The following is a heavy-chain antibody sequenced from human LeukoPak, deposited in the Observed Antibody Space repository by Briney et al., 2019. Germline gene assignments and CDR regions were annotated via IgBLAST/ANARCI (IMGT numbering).Heavy chain of an antibody. Sequence: SETLSLTCVVSGGAMRSSTYYWGCIRQPPGKGLEWIATIFSSGTIYYNPSLRSRVTMSVETSKNQFSPKLTSVTVADTAFYYCATETVVPDKDGPFNLWGRGALVTVSS. CDR2: IFSSGTI. CDR3: ATETVVPDKDGPFNL. CDR1: GGAMRSSTYY. D-gene: IGHD2-15*01. V-gene: IGHV4-39*01. J-gene: IGHJ3*01.